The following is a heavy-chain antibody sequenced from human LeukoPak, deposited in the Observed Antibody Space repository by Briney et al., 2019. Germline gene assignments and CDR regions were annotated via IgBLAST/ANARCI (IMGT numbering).Heavy chain of an antibody. CDR2: ISAYNGNT. V-gene: IGHV1-18*01. CDR1: GYTFTSYG. D-gene: IGHD1-26*01. CDR3: ATDNIVGATAEFDY. J-gene: IGHJ4*02. Sequence: ASVKVPCKASGYTFTSYGISWVRQAPGQGLEWMGWISAYNGNTNYAQKLQGRVTMTTDTSTSTAYMELSSLRSEDTAVYYCATDNIVGATAEFDYWGQGTLVTVSS.